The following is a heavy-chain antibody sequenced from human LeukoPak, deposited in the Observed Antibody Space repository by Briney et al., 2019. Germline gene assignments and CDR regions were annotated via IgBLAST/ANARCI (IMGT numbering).Heavy chain of an antibody. D-gene: IGHD3-3*01. CDR2: IYYSGST. Sequence: SETLSLTCTVSGDSISSTNYYWGWIRQPPGKGLEWIGSIYYSGSTFNNPSLKSRVTISVDTSKNQFSLKLSSVTAADTAVYYCARGYYDFWSGHLGTFNYWGQGTLVTVSS. V-gene: IGHV4-39*07. CDR3: ARGYYDFWSGHLGTFNY. J-gene: IGHJ4*02. CDR1: GDSISSTNYY.